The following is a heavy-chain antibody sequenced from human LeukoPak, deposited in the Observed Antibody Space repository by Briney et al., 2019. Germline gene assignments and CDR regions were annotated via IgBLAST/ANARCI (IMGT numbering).Heavy chain of an antibody. CDR1: GYSISSGYY. D-gene: IGHD3-22*01. J-gene: IGHJ4*02. CDR3: ARDQKFTYYYDSSGLS. CDR2: IYHSGST. V-gene: IGHV4-38-2*02. Sequence: SETLSLTCTVSGYSISSGYYWGWIRQPPGKGLEWIGSIYHSGSTYYNPSLKSRVTISVDASKNQFSLKLSSVTAADTAVYYCARDQKFTYYYDSSGLSWGQGTLVTVSS.